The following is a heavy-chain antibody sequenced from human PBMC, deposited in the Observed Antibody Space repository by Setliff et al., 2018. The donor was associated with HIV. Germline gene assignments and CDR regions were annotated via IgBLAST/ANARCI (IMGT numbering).Heavy chain of an antibody. V-gene: IGHV4-4*02. D-gene: IGHD1-1*01. CDR2: IYHSGST. CDR1: GGSISSSNW. CDR3: ARDLHANYHVVQI. Sequence: SETLSLTCAVSGGSISSSNWWSWVRQSPGKGLEWIGEIYHSGSTDYNPSLKSRATISVGKSKNQFSLNLRSVTAADTAVYYCARDLHANYHVVQIWGQGAMVTVSS. J-gene: IGHJ3*02.